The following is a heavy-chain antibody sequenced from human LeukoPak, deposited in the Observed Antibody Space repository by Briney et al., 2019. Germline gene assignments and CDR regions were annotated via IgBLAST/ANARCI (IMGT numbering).Heavy chain of an antibody. CDR1: GFTFSTYA. J-gene: IGHJ3*01. V-gene: IGHV3-23*01. CDR2: ISASSGST. CDR3: ARDSPASS. Sequence: GGSLRLSCAASGFTFSTYAMSWVRQAPGKGLEWVSGISASSGSTYYADSVKGRFTISRDNSKNTLYLQMSSLRAEDTAVYYCARDSPASSWGQGTMVTVSS.